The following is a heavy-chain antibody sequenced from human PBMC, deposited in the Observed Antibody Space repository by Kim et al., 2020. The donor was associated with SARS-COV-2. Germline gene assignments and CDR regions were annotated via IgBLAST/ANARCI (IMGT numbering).Heavy chain of an antibody. J-gene: IGHJ4*02. D-gene: IGHD3-10*01. CDR3: ARDGSGSYYGGFDY. V-gene: IGHV4-4*02. CDR1: GGSISSSNW. Sequence: LRETLSLTCAVSGGSISSSNWWSWVRQPPGKGLEWIGEIYHSGSTNYNPSLKSRVTISVDKSKNQFSLKLSSVTAADTAVYYCARDGSGSYYGGFDYWGQGTLVTVSS. CDR2: IYHSGST.